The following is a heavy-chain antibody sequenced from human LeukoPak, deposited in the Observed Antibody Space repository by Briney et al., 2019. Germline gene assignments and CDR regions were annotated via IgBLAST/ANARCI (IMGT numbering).Heavy chain of an antibody. CDR3: ARGSRIAVAGTFLDNWFDP. J-gene: IGHJ5*02. V-gene: IGHV1-18*01. Sequence: ASVKVSCKASGYTFTNYGISWLRQAPGQGLEWMGWISAYNGNTNYAQKFQGRVTMTTDTSTTTAYMELRSLRSDDTAVYYCARGSRIAVAGTFLDNWFDPWGQGTLVTVSP. CDR2: ISAYNGNT. CDR1: GYTFTNYG. D-gene: IGHD6-19*01.